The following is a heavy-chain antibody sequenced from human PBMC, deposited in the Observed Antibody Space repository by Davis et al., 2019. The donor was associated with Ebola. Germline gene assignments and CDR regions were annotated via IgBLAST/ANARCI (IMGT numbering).Heavy chain of an antibody. J-gene: IGHJ4*02. V-gene: IGHV3-48*03. CDR1: GFAFKKIW. CDR2: ISPNATNR. Sequence: GESLKISCSTSGFAFKKIWMNWVRQAPGKGLEWISYISPNATNRHYATSVEGRFTISRDDAKNLLSLQMTALRVEDTAVYHCVPGTWIRGQGSLVTVSS. D-gene: IGHD5-18*01. CDR3: VPGTWI.